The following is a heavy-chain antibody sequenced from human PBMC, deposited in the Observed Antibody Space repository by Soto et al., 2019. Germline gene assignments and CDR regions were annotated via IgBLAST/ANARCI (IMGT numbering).Heavy chain of an antibody. CDR3: AKDRDTIFGVVIPYYYGMDV. CDR2: ISGSGGST. V-gene: IGHV3-23*01. Sequence: GGSLRVSSAASGFTGCSYAMSWVCQAAGKGLEWVSAISGSGGSTYYADSVKGRFTISRDNSKDTLCLQVNSLRAEDTAVYYCAKDRDTIFGVVIPYYYGMDVWGQGTTVTVSS. J-gene: IGHJ6*02. D-gene: IGHD3-3*01. CDR1: GFTGCSYA.